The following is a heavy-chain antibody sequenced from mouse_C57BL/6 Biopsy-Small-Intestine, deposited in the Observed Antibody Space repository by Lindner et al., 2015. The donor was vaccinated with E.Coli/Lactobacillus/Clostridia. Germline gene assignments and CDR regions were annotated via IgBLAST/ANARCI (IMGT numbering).Heavy chain of an antibody. Sequence: VQLQESGGGLVKPGGSLKLSCPASGFTFSDYGMHWVRQAPEKGLEWVAYISSGSSTIYYADTVKGRFTISRDNAKNTLFLQMTSLRSEDTAMYYCARPGGYYAWFAYWGQGTLVTVSA. J-gene: IGHJ3*01. CDR1: GFTFSDYG. V-gene: IGHV5-17*01. CDR2: ISSGSSTI. CDR3: ARPGGYYAWFAY. D-gene: IGHD2-3*01.